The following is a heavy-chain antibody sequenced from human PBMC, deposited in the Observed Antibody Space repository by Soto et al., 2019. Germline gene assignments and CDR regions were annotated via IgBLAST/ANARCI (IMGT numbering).Heavy chain of an antibody. J-gene: IGHJ6*02. CDR1: GFTFSSYG. Sequence: QVPLVESGGGAVQPGRSLRLSCAASGFTFSSYGMHWVRQAPGKGLEWVAVIWYDGSNKYYADSVKGRFTISRDNSKNTLYLQMNSLRAEDTAVYYCARSIAAAGSFGPYYYYGMDVWGQGTTVTVSS. CDR2: IWYDGSNK. CDR3: ARSIAAAGSFGPYYYYGMDV. D-gene: IGHD6-13*01. V-gene: IGHV3-33*01.